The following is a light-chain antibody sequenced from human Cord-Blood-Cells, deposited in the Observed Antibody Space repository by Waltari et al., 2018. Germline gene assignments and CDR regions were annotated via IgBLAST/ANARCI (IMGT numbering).Light chain of an antibody. Sequence: SYVLTQPPSVSVAPGKTARITCGGNNIGSKSVHWYQQKPGQAPVLVIYYDSDRPSGIPERFSGSNSGNTATVTISRVEAGDEADYYCQVWDSSSDWVFGGGTKLTVL. CDR1: NIGSKS. CDR2: YDS. J-gene: IGLJ3*02. V-gene: IGLV3-21*04. CDR3: QVWDSSSDWV.